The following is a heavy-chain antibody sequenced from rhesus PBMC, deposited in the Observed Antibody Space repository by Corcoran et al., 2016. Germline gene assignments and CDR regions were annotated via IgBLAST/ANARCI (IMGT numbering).Heavy chain of an antibody. Sequence: QVTLKESGPALVKPTQTLTLTCTFSGFSLSTSGMGVGWIRQPSRKTLEWLAHIYWNDDKYYRTSLKSRLTISKDTSKNQVVLTMTNMDPVDTATYYCARRRRYSSSYYGLDSWGQGVVVTVSS. CDR2: IYWNDDK. CDR3: ARRRRYSSSYYGLDS. CDR1: GFSLSTSGMG. J-gene: IGHJ6*01. V-gene: IGHV2-1*01. D-gene: IGHD6-13*01.